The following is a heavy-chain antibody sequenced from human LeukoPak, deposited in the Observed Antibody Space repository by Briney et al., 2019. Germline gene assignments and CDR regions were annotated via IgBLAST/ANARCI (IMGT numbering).Heavy chain of an antibody. Sequence: GASVKVSCKASGGTFSGYAISWVRQAPGQGLEWMGRIIPILGIANYAQKFQGRVTITADKSTSTAYMELSSLRSEDTAVYYCARFRSCSGGSCRGGEFFDPWGQGTLVTVSS. CDR1: GGTFSGYA. J-gene: IGHJ5*02. D-gene: IGHD2-15*01. CDR2: IIPILGIA. CDR3: ARFRSCSGGSCRGGEFFDP. V-gene: IGHV1-69*04.